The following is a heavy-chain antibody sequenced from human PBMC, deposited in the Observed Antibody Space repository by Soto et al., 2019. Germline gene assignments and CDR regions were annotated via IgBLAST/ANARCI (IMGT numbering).Heavy chain of an antibody. D-gene: IGHD6-6*01. CDR3: ARDIGEQLVLAFDI. CDR2: INAGNGNT. V-gene: IGHV1-3*01. CDR1: GYTFTSYA. J-gene: IGHJ3*02. Sequence: ASVKVSCKASGYTFTSYAMHWVRQAPGQRLEWMGWINAGNGNTKYSQKFQGRVTITRDTSASTAYMELSSLRSEDTAVYYCARDIGEQLVLAFDIWGQGTMVTVSS.